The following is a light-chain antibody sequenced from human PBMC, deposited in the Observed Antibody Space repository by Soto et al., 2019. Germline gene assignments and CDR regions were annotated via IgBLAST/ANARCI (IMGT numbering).Light chain of an antibody. CDR1: QSISGS. Sequence: IQMTQSTSTLAACVGDRVTITCRASQSISGSLAWYQRKPGKAPKLLIYEASNLKSGVPSRFSGSGSGTEYTLTISSLQPDDSASYYCQQYNGFWTFGQGTRVEIK. CDR2: EAS. J-gene: IGKJ1*01. CDR3: QQYNGFWT. V-gene: IGKV1-5*03.